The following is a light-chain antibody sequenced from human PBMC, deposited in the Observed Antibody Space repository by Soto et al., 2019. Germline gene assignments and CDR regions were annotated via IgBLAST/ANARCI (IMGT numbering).Light chain of an antibody. CDR2: GAS. CDR3: QEYGNSRT. CDR1: QTVSNNY. J-gene: IGKJ1*01. V-gene: IGKV3-20*01. Sequence: EIVLTQSPGTLSLSPGEGATLSCRASQTVSNNYLAWYQQKPGQGPRLLIYGASNRATGIPDRFSGSGSGTDFTLTNSRLEPEDFAVYYCQEYGNSRTFGQGTKVEI.